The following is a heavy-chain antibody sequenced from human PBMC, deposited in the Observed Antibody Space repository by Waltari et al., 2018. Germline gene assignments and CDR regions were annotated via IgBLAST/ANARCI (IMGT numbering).Heavy chain of an antibody. J-gene: IGHJ4*02. CDR1: GFTFSAHY. D-gene: IGHD1-26*01. Sequence: EVQLVESGGGLVQPGGSLRLSCAISGFTFSAHYIDWVRQAPEKGRELVGRSRNKAKGYITDYAAAEKGRFIISRDDSKNSLYLQMDRLKTENTAMYYCSSRHSWSSDYWGQGTLCTVSS. CDR3: SSRHSWSSDY. CDR2: SRNKAKGYIT. V-gene: IGHV3-72*01.